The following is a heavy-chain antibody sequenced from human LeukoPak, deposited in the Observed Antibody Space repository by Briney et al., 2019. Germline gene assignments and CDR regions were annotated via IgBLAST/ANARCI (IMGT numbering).Heavy chain of an antibody. J-gene: IGHJ4*02. CDR3: ARSPNYSCGYSPSDY. D-gene: IGHD5-18*01. V-gene: IGHV4-59*01. Sequence: PSETLSLTCTVSGGSISSYYWSWIRQPPGKGLEWIGYIYYSGSTNYNPSLKSRVTISVDTSKNQFSLKLSSVTAADTAVYYCARSPNYSCGYSPSDYWGQGTLVTVSS. CDR1: GGSISSYY. CDR2: IYYSGST.